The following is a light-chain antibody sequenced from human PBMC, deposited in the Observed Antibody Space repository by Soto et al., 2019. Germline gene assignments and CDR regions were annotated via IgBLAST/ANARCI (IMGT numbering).Light chain of an antibody. CDR3: QQYYASPSA. CDR2: WAS. Sequence: DIVMTQSPDSLAMSLGERAAINCKSSQTIFSTSYNKSYLSWYQKKSGQPPRLLIYWASTREPGVPDRFSGSGSGTDFTLTSNSLQPEDVAVYYCQQYYASPSAFGQGTRLGI. J-gene: IGKJ5*01. CDR1: QTIFSTSYNKSY. V-gene: IGKV4-1*01.